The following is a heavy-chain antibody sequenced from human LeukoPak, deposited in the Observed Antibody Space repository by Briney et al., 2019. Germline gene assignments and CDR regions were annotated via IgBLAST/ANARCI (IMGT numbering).Heavy chain of an antibody. CDR2: IYYSGST. Sequence: KPSETLSLTCTVSRDSISSYYWSWIRQPPGKGLEWIGYIYYSGSTNYNPSLKSRVTISVDTSKNQFSLKLRPVTAADTAVYYCAGIDYGDYVQHWGQGTLVTVSS. D-gene: IGHD4-17*01. CDR3: AGIDYGDYVQH. J-gene: IGHJ1*01. V-gene: IGHV4-59*01. CDR1: RDSISSYY.